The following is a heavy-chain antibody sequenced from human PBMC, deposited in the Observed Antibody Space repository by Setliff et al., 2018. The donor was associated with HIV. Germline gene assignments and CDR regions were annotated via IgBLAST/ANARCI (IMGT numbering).Heavy chain of an antibody. CDR2: ISYSGSP. Sequence: SETLSLTCTVSGGSITSHYWTWIRQPPGKGLEWIGVISYSGSPHYNPSLKSRVTIGMDTSKNQVSLTLSSVTAVDTAVYYCARFCSGGSCPDYWGQGTLVTVSS. CDR1: GGSITSHY. V-gene: IGHV4-59*11. J-gene: IGHJ4*02. CDR3: ARFCSGGSCPDY. D-gene: IGHD2-15*01.